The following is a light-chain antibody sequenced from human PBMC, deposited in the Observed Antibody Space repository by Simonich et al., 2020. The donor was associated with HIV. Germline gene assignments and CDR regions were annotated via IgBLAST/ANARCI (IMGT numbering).Light chain of an antibody. CDR3: QQYVSSPVT. V-gene: IGKV3-20*01. J-gene: IGKJ3*01. CDR2: GAS. CDR1: QTVNSN. Sequence: EIVMTQSPGTLSVSPGESATLSCRASQTVNSNFVWYQQKPGQAPRLLIYGASTRATGIPARFSGSGSRTDFTLTISRLEPEDFAVYYCQQYVSSPVTFGPGTTVDIK.